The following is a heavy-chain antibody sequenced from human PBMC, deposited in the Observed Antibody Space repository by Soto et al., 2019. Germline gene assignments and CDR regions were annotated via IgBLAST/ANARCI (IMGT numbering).Heavy chain of an antibody. J-gene: IGHJ4*02. V-gene: IGHV1-2*02. CDR2: INPNSGGT. CDR3: ARYPPPRIVVVSATEDGDGY. D-gene: IGHD3-22*01. Sequence: GASVKVSCKASGYTFTGYYMHWVLQAPGQGLEWMGWINPNSGGTTYAQKFQGRVTMTRDTSISTAYMELSRLRSDDTAVYYCARYPPPRIVVVSATEDGDGYWGQGTLVTVSS. CDR1: GYTFTGYY.